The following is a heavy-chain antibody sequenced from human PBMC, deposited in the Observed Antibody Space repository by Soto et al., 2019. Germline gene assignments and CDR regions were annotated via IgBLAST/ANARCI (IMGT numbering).Heavy chain of an antibody. Sequence: QVHLVQSGAEVKKPGSSVNVSCKASGGTFSNYAITWVRQAPGQGLEWVGRIIPIFGTTNVAQKFQGRVRITADESTTTAYMDLSGLRSDDTAVYYCAKDGGADGYFGNWLDPWGQGTLVTVSS. V-gene: IGHV1-69*15. CDR1: GGTFSNYA. J-gene: IGHJ5*02. D-gene: IGHD5-12*01. CDR3: AKDGGADGYFGNWLDP. CDR2: IIPIFGTT.